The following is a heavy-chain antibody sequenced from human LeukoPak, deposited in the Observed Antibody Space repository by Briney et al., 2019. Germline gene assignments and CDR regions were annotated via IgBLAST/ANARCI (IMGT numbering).Heavy chain of an antibody. CDR1: GGTFSSYA. CDR2: FDPEDGET. D-gene: IGHD6-13*01. V-gene: IGHV1-24*01. CDR3: ATGTYSSSWYYFDY. Sequence: GASVEVSCKASGGTFSSYAISWVRQAPGQGLKWMGGFDPEDGETIYAQKFQGRVTMTEDTSTDTAYMELSSLRSEDTAVYYCATGTYSSSWYYFDYWGQGTLVTVSS. J-gene: IGHJ4*02.